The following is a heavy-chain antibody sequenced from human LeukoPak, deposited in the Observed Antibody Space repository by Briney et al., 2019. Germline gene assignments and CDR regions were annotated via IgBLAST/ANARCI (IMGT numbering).Heavy chain of an antibody. CDR3: ARDLEVRGGAAAGRPYYYYYAMDV. J-gene: IGHJ6*02. Sequence: GGSLRLSCAASGFTFSSYEMNWVRQAPGKGLEWVSVVYRAGRTYYADSVKGRFTISRDNSKNTMYLQMNSLRAEDTAVYYCARDLEVRGGAAAGRPYYYYYAMDVWGQGTTVTVSS. D-gene: IGHD6-13*01. CDR2: VYRAGRT. CDR1: GFTFSSYE. V-gene: IGHV3-53*01.